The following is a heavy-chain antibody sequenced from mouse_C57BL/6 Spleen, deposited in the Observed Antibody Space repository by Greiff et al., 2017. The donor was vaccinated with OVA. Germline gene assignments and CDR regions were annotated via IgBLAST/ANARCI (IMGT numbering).Heavy chain of an antibody. Sequence: VQLQQPGAELVKPGASVKMSCKASGYTFTSYWLTWVKQRPGQGLEWIGDIYPGSGSTNYNEKFKSKATLTVDTSSSTAYMQLSSLTSEDSAVYYCARRGIVTTYYAMDYWGQGTSVTVSS. CDR3: ARRGIVTTYYAMDY. V-gene: IGHV1-55*01. CDR1: GYTFTSYW. J-gene: IGHJ4*01. D-gene: IGHD2-5*01. CDR2: IYPGSGST.